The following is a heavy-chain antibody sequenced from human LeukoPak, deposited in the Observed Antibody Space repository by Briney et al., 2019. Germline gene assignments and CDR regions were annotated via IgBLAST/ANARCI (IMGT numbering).Heavy chain of an antibody. CDR3: ARLKLGAYFNL. CDR1: GGSTSSDY. J-gene: IGHJ2*01. CDR2: VYNSGDT. Sequence: SETLSLTCTVSGGSTSSDYWSWIRQSPGKGLEWVGYVYNSGDTGKNPSLKSRVTILLDTSKNQCSLKLTSVSAADTAVYYCARLKLGAYFNLWGRGTLVTVSS. V-gene: IGHV4-59*08. D-gene: IGHD3-16*01.